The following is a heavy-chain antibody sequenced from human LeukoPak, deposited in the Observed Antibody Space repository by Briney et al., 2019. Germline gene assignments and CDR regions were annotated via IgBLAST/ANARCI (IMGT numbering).Heavy chain of an antibody. CDR2: IYHSGST. CDR1: GGSISSGGYS. D-gene: IGHD6-19*01. Sequence: PSETLSLTCAVSGGSISSGGYSWSWIRQPPGKGLEWIGYIYHSGSTYYNPSLKSRITISVDTSKNQFSLKLSSVIAADTAVYYCARVRYSSGWYLADYWGQGTPVTVPS. V-gene: IGHV4-30-2*01. J-gene: IGHJ4*02. CDR3: ARVRYSSGWYLADY.